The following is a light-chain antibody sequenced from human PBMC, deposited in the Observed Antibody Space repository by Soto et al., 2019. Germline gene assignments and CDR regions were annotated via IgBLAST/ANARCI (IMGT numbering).Light chain of an antibody. Sequence: QSLLPQPASVSGSPGQSITISCTGTIRDVGGYNYVSWYQQHPGKAPKLMIYDVSNRPSGVSNRFSGSKSGNTASLTISGLPAEDEADYYCSSYASSSTPYVFGTGTKVTVL. J-gene: IGLJ1*01. CDR1: IRDVGGYNY. V-gene: IGLV2-14*01. CDR3: SSYASSSTPYV. CDR2: DVS.